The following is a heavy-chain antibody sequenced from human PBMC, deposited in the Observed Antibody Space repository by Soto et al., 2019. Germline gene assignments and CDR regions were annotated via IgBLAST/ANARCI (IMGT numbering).Heavy chain of an antibody. D-gene: IGHD1-26*01. V-gene: IGHV1-8*01. CDR2: MNPNSGNT. Sequence: QVQLVQSGSEVKKPGASVKVSCKASGYNFTSYDINWVRQATGQGLEWMGWMNPNSGNTGYAQKFQGRVTMTRSTSISTAYMELSSLRSEDTAVYYCARRPPPVGSPDWYFALWGRGTLVTVSS. J-gene: IGHJ2*01. CDR1: GYNFTSYD. CDR3: ARRPPPVGSPDWYFAL.